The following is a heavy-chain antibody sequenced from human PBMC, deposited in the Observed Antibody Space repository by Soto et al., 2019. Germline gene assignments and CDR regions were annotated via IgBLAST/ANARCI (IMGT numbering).Heavy chain of an antibody. V-gene: IGHV3-23*01. CDR3: VREGSGWNSRGSFDF. D-gene: IGHD6-19*01. CDR1: GFTFSSYS. CDR2: ISGSGGSA. J-gene: IGHJ3*01. Sequence: PGGSLRLSCAASGFTFSSYSMNWVRQAPGKGLECVSVISGSGGSAYYADSVQGRFTISRDNSKNTLYMQMNSLRDEDTAIYYCVREGSGWNSRGSFDFWGRGTMVTVSS.